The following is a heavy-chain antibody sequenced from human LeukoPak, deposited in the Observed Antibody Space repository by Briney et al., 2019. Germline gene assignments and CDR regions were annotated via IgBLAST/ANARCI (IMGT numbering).Heavy chain of an antibody. Sequence: GGSLRLSCAASGFTFNTYAMSWVRQAPGKWLEWVSSISENGESTYYADSVKGRFTISRDNSRNTLYLQMNSLRAEDTAVYYCASYFHYGDYASLWYWGQGTLVTVSS. D-gene: IGHD4-17*01. CDR3: ASYFHYGDYASLWY. CDR1: GFTFNTYA. CDR2: ISENGEST. J-gene: IGHJ4*02. V-gene: IGHV3-23*01.